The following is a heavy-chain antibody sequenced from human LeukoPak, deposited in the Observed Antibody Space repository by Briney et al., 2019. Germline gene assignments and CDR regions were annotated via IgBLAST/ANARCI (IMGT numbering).Heavy chain of an antibody. CDR2: INSDGSST. J-gene: IGHJ2*01. D-gene: IGHD3-22*01. Sequence: GSLRLSCAASGFTFSGYWMHWVRQAPGKGLVWVSRINSDGSSTSYADSVKGRFTISRDNAKNTLYLQMNSLRAEDTAVYYCARGYYDSSGYSNPDWYFDLWGRGTLVTVSS. CDR1: GFTFSGYW. CDR3: ARGYYDSSGYSNPDWYFDL. V-gene: IGHV3-74*01.